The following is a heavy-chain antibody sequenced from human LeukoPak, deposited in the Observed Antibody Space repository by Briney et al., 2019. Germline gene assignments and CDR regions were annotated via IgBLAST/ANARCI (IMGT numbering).Heavy chain of an antibody. D-gene: IGHD4-11*01. CDR3: ARELDPPLLTTVTWGFDY. V-gene: IGHV3-33*01. J-gene: IGHJ4*02. CDR2: IWYDGSNK. CDR1: GFTFSSYG. Sequence: GGSLRLSCAASGFTFSSYGMRWVRQAPGKGLEWVAVIWYDGSNKYYADSVKGRFTISRDNSKNTLYLQMNSLRAEDTAVYYCARELDPPLLTTVTWGFDYWGQGTLVTVSS.